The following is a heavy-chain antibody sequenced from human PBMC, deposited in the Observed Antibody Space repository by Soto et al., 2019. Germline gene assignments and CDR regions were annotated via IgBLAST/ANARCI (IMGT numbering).Heavy chain of an antibody. CDR1: GGSVSSGSYY. V-gene: IGHV4-61*01. CDR3: ARDWVLGYNWFDP. CDR2: IYYSGST. Sequence: PSETLSLTCTVSGGSVSSGSYYWSWIRQPPGKGLEWIGYIYYSGSTNYNPSLKSRVTISVDTSKNQFSLKLSSVTAADTAVYYCARDWVLGYNWFDPWGQGTLVTVS. J-gene: IGHJ5*02. D-gene: IGHD6-13*01.